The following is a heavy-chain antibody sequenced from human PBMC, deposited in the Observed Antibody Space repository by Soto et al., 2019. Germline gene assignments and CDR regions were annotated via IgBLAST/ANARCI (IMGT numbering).Heavy chain of an antibody. CDR3: ARARGVRETNWFDP. CDR1: GGSISSYY. CDR2: IYYSGRT. V-gene: IGHV4-59*01. J-gene: IGHJ5*02. D-gene: IGHD3-10*01. Sequence: SETLSLTCTVSGGSISSYYWSWIRQPPGKGLEWIGYIYYSGRTNYNPSLKSRVTISVDTSKNQFSLKLSSVTAADTAVYYCARARGVRETNWFDPWGQGTLVTVSS.